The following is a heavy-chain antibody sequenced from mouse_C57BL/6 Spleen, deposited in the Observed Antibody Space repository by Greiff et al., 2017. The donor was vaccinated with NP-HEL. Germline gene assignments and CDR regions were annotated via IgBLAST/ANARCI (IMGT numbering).Heavy chain of an antibody. CDR1: GYTFTDYE. Sequence: QVQLQQSGAELVRPGASVTLSCKASGYTFTDYEMHWVKQTPVHGLEWIGAIDPETGGTAYNQKFKGKAILTADKSSSPAYMTLRSLTAEDSAVYYCTRWDRGTWFAYWGQGTLVTVAA. D-gene: IGHD2-14*01. V-gene: IGHV1-15*01. CDR2: IDPETGGT. CDR3: TRWDRGTWFAY. J-gene: IGHJ3*01.